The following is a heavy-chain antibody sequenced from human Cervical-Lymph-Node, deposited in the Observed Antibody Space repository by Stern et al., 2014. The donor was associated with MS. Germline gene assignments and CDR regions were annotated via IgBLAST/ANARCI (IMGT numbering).Heavy chain of an antibody. D-gene: IGHD4-17*01. J-gene: IGHJ6*02. CDR2: ITPYNGNT. CDR1: GWRLTYRY. V-gene: IGHV1-45*02. CDR3: ARSALYDDSGAYHMDV. Sequence: VQLVQSGGEVKKTGSSVKGSCKASGWRLTYRYLHWVRQAPGQALEWMGWITPYNGNTNYAQKFQGRLTISRDTSMRASYMELTSLRSDDTAIYFCARSALYDDSGAYHMDVWGQGTTVTVSS.